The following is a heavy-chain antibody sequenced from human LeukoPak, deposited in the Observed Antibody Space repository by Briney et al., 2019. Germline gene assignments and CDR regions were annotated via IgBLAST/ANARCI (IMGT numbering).Heavy chain of an antibody. V-gene: IGHV3-30*03. Sequence: DPGRSLRLSCAASGFTFSSYGMHWVRQAPGKGLEWVAVISYDGSNKYYADSVKGQFTISRDDSKNTLHLQMNSLRAEDTAVYYCASAYCSGGSCYYYYYGMDVWGQGTTVTVSS. CDR2: ISYDGSNK. D-gene: IGHD2-15*01. CDR3: ASAYCSGGSCYYYYYGMDV. CDR1: GFTFSSYG. J-gene: IGHJ6*02.